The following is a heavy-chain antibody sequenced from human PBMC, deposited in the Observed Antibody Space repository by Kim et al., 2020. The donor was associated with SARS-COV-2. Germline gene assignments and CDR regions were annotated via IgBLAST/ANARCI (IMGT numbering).Heavy chain of an antibody. Sequence: GGSLRLSCAASGFTFSSYAMSWVRQAPGKGLEWVSAISGSGGSTYYADSVKGRFTISRDNSKNTLYLQMNSLRAEDTAVYYCAKDLAGIAVAGDLFDYWGQGFLVTVAS. CDR1: GFTFSSYA. D-gene: IGHD6-19*01. J-gene: IGHJ4*02. CDR2: ISGSGGST. V-gene: IGHV3-23*01. CDR3: AKDLAGIAVAGDLFDY.